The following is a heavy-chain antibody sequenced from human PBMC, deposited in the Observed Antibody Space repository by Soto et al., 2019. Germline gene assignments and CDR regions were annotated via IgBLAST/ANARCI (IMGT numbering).Heavy chain of an antibody. CDR1: GFTFSSYG. J-gene: IGHJ3*02. CDR3: ARVNMIVGDDAFDI. CDR2: ISYDGSNK. Sequence: QVQLVESGGGVVQPGRSLRLSCAASGFTFSSYGMHWVRQAPGKGLEWVAVISYDGSNKYYADSVKGRFTISRDNSKNTLYLQMNSLRAEDTAVYYCARVNMIVGDDAFDIWGQGTMVTVSS. D-gene: IGHD3-22*01. V-gene: IGHV3-30*19.